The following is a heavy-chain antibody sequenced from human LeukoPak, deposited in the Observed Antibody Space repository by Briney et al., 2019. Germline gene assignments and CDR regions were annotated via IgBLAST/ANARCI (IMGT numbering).Heavy chain of an antibody. CDR2: INHSGST. J-gene: IGHJ6*03. D-gene: IGHD3-10*01. V-gene: IGHV4-34*01. CDR1: GGSFSGYY. CDR3: ARRGLLWFGELLASYMDV. Sequence: SETLSLTCAVYGGSFSGYYWSWIRQPPGKGLEWIGEINHSGSTNYNPSLKSRVTISVDTSKNQFSLKLSSVTAADTAVYYCARRGLLWFGELLASYMDVWGKGTTVTISS.